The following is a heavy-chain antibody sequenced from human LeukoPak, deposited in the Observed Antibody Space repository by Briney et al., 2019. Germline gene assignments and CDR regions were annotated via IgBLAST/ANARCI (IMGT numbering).Heavy chain of an antibody. CDR1: GFTFSSYW. CDR2: INSDGSST. J-gene: IGHJ4*02. Sequence: GGSLRLSCASSGFTFSSYWMHWVRQAPGKGLVWVSRINSDGSSTSYADSVKGRFTISRDTAKNTLYMQMNSLRAEDTAVYYCARGKSPGYSSGWHWGQGTLVTVSS. D-gene: IGHD6-19*01. CDR3: ARGKSPGYSSGWH. V-gene: IGHV3-74*01.